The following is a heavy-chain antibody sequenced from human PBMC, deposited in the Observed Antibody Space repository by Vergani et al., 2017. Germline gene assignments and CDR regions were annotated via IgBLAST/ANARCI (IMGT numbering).Heavy chain of an antibody. CDR3: ARDLGWGYSSSSFHY. Sequence: QVQLVESVGGVVQPGRSLRLSCAASGFTFSSYAMHWVRPAPGKGLEWVAVISYDGSNKYYADSVKGRFTISRDNSKNTLYLQMNSLRAEDTAVYYCARDLGWGYSSSSFHYWGQGTLVTVSS. CDR2: ISYDGSNK. J-gene: IGHJ4*02. CDR1: GFTFSSYA. D-gene: IGHD6-6*01. V-gene: IGHV3-30*04.